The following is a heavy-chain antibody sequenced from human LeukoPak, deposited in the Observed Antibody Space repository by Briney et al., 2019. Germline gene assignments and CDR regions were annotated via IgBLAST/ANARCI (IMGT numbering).Heavy chain of an antibody. CDR2: ISSSGSTI. V-gene: IGHV3-48*04. J-gene: IGHJ3*02. D-gene: IGHD1-1*01. Sequence: GGSLRLSCAASGFTFRTSGMNWVRQAPGKGLEWVSYISSSGSTIYYADSVKGRFTISRDNAKNSLYLQMNSLRAEDTAVYYCARGPRTGTTFDAFDICGQGTMVTVSS. CDR3: ARGPRTGTTFDAFDI. CDR1: GFTFRTSG.